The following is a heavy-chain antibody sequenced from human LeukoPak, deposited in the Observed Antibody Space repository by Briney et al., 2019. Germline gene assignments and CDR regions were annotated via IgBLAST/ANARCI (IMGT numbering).Heavy chain of an antibody. V-gene: IGHV3-7*01. CDR3: ARGSNSAFDY. CDR1: GFTFSSYW. J-gene: IGHJ4*02. D-gene: IGHD4-23*01. Sequence: GGSLRLSCAAPGFTFSSYWMSWVRQAPGKGLEWVANIKQDGSEKYYVDSVKDRFTISRDNAKNSLYLQMNSLRAEDTAVYYCARGSNSAFDYWGQGTLVTVSS. CDR2: IKQDGSEK.